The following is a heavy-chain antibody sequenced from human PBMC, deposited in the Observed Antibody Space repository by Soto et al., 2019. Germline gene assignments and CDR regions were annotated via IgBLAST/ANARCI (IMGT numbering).Heavy chain of an antibody. J-gene: IGHJ6*03. CDR1: GFTFSNYA. Sequence: EVQLLESGGGLVQPGGSLRLSCAASGFTFSNYAMCWARQAPGRGREWLYSMRNSGADTFYADSVKGRFTISRDNSKNTLFLQMNSLTAEDTAVYYCAKSYYYMDVWGNGTTVTVSS. CDR2: MRNSGADT. V-gene: IGHV3-23*01. CDR3: AKSYYYMDV.